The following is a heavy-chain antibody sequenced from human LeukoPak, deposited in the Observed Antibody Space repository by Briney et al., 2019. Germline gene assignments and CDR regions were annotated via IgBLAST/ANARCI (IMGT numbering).Heavy chain of an antibody. CDR2: IYYSGST. D-gene: IGHD6-6*01. CDR1: GGSLSSGSYY. CDR3: ARGSIALYYFDY. J-gene: IGHJ4*02. V-gene: IGHV4-61*01. Sequence: SETLSLTCTVSGGSLSSGSYYWSWIRQPPGKGLEWIGYIYYSGSTNYNPSLKSRVTISVDTSKDQFSLKLSSVTAADTAVYYCARGSIALYYFDYWGQGTLVTVSS.